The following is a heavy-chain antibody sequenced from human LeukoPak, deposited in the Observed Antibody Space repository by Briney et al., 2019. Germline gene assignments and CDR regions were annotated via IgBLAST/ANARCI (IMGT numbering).Heavy chain of an antibody. D-gene: IGHD2-8*01. CDR2: ISAGNI. V-gene: IGHV1-3*01. J-gene: IGHJ6*02. CDR3: ARVAYVMDV. CDR1: GYTFSDYP. Sequence: GASVKVSCKASGYTFSDYPMHWLRQAPGQRFEWMGRISAGNIKYSQNFQDRINITRDTSASSVNMELSSLTSADTAVYYCARVAYVMDVWGQGTTVVVSS.